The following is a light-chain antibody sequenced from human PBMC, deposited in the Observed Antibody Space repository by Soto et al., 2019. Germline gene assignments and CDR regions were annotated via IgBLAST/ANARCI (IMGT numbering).Light chain of an antibody. CDR2: DAS. J-gene: IGKJ5*01. V-gene: IGKV3-11*01. CDR3: QQRYRWPPIT. Sequence: EVVLTQSPATLSLSPGERATLSCRASESVFGYLAWYQHKPGQAPRLLIYDASNRATGVPARCSCSGSGTDFTLTISSLEPEDFAVYYCQQRYRWPPITFGQGTRLDNK. CDR1: ESVFGY.